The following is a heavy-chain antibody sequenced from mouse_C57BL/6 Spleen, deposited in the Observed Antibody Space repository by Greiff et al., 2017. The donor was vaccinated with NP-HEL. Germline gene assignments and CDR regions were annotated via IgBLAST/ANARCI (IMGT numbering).Heavy chain of an antibody. CDR1: GYAFSSSW. CDR2: IYPGDGDT. V-gene: IGHV1-82*01. CDR3: ARSRYYDGSSPALSMDY. Sequence: QVQLQQSGPELVKPGASVKISCKASGYAFSSSWMNWVKQRPGKGLEWIGRIYPGDGDTNYNGKFKGKATLTVDKSSSTAYMQLSSLTSEDSAVYFCARSRYYDGSSPALSMDYWGQGTSVTVSS. D-gene: IGHD1-1*01. J-gene: IGHJ4*01.